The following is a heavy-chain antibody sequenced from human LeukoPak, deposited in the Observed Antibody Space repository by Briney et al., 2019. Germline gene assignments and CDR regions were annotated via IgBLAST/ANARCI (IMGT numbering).Heavy chain of an antibody. CDR3: ARGADGVSSNSRGWFDP. D-gene: IGHD2-15*01. CDR1: GFKFSTYW. Sequence: GGSLRLSCVASGFKFSTYWMSWVRQAPGKGLEWVANIKQDGSDKYYVDSVKGRFTISRDNTKNSLYLQMNSLRAEDTAVYSCARGADGVSSNSRGWFDPWGQGTLVTVSS. CDR2: IKQDGSDK. V-gene: IGHV3-7*01. J-gene: IGHJ5*02.